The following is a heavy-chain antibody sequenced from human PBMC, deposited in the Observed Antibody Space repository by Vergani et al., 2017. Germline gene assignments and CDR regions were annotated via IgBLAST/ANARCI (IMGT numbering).Heavy chain of an antibody. CDR2: IIPIFGTA. CDR1: GYTFTSYG. V-gene: IGHV1-69*13. CDR3: AKGLGDYGDYFFDY. Sequence: QVQLVQSGAEVKKPGASVKVSCKASGYTFTSYGISWVRQAPGQGLEWMGGIIPIFGTANYAQKFQGRVTITADESTSTAYMELSSLRSEDTAVYYCAKGLGDYGDYFFDYWGQGTLVTVSS. J-gene: IGHJ4*02. D-gene: IGHD4-17*01.